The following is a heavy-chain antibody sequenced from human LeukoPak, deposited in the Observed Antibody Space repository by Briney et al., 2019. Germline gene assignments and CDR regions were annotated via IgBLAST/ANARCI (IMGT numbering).Heavy chain of an antibody. Sequence: PSETLSLTCTVSGGSISSYYLSWIRQPPGKGLEWIGYICYSGSTNYNPSLESRVTISVETSKNQFSLKLSSVTAADTAVYYCARLGPEVYGGNRVFDYWGQGTLVTVSS. V-gene: IGHV4-59*08. CDR1: GGSISSYY. D-gene: IGHD4-23*01. CDR2: ICYSGST. CDR3: ARLGPEVYGGNRVFDY. J-gene: IGHJ4*02.